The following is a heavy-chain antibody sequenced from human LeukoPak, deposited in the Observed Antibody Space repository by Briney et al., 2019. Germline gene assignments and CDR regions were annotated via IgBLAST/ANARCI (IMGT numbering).Heavy chain of an antibody. CDR3: ARVRFLEWLFPNYYYYYMDV. CDR1: GFTFSSYA. Sequence: GGSLRLSRAASGFTFSSYAMHWVRQAPGKGLAWVAVISYDGSNKYYADSVKGRFTISRDNSKNTLYLQMNSLRAEDTAVYYCARVRFLEWLFPNYYYYYMDVCGKGTTVTVSS. CDR2: ISYDGSNK. J-gene: IGHJ6*03. D-gene: IGHD3-3*01. V-gene: IGHV3-30-3*01.